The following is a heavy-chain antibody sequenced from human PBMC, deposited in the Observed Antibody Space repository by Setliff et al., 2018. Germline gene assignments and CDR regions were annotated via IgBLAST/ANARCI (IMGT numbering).Heavy chain of an antibody. CDR1: GFTFDGYG. V-gene: IGHV3-20*04. D-gene: IGHD3-3*01. CDR2: INWNGGST. CDR3: ARGLTVFGVVFPDAFDI. Sequence: SCAASGFTFDGYGMSWVRQAPGKGLEWVSGINWNGGSTGYADSVKGRFTVSRDNAQNSLYLEMKSLRTEDTALYYCARGLTVFGVVFPDAFDIWGQGTVVTVSS. J-gene: IGHJ3*02.